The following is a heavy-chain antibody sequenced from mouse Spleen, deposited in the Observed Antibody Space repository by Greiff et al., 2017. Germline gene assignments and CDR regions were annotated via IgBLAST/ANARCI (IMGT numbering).Heavy chain of an antibody. CDR2: IDPSDSYT. Sequence: QVQLQQPGAELVMPGASVKLSCKASGYTFTSYWMHWVKQRPGQGLEWIGEIDPSDSYTNYNQKFKGKATLTVDKSSSTAYMQLSSLTSEDSAVYYCASITTVVAPAMDYWGQGTSVTVSS. J-gene: IGHJ4*01. CDR1: GYTFTSYW. CDR3: ASITTVVAPAMDY. D-gene: IGHD1-1*01. V-gene: IGHV1-69*01.